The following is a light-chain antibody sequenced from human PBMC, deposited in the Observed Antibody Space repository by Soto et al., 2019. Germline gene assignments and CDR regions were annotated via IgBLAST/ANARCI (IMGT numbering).Light chain of an antibody. V-gene: IGLV2-8*01. CDR1: SSDVGGYNF. Sequence: QLVLTQPPSASGSPGQSVTISCTGTSSDVGGYNFVSWYQQHPGKAPKLIIYEVTKRPSGVPDRFSGSKSGRTASLTVSGLQAEDEADYYCSSYAGSNNRYVFGTGTKLTVL. CDR2: EVT. CDR3: SSYAGSNNRYV. J-gene: IGLJ1*01.